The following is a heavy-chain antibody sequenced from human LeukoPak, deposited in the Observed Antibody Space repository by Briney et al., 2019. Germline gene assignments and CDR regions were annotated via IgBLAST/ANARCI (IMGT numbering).Heavy chain of an antibody. Sequence: PGGSLRLSCAASGFTFSTYSMNWVRQAPGKGLEWISHISTSSTTIYYADSVKGRFTISRDNAKNSLYLQMSSLGDEDTAIYYCTRDAGYGDAVRWYFDIWGRGTLVTVSS. CDR3: TRDAGYGDAVRWYFDI. V-gene: IGHV3-48*02. D-gene: IGHD4-17*01. CDR1: GFTFSTYS. CDR2: ISTSSTTI. J-gene: IGHJ2*01.